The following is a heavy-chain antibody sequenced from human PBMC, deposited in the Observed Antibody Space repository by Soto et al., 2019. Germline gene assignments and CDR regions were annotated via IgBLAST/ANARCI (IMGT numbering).Heavy chain of an antibody. Sequence: QVQLVESGGGLVKPGGSLRLSCAASGFTFSDYYMSWVRQAPGKGLEWLAYISSSSSDINYADSVRGRFTISRDNAQNSLYLQMNNLRPEDTAVYYCARTIIPEDYWGQGTLVTVSA. CDR1: GFTFSDYY. CDR3: ARTIIPEDY. V-gene: IGHV3-11*05. CDR2: ISSSSSDI. J-gene: IGHJ4*02.